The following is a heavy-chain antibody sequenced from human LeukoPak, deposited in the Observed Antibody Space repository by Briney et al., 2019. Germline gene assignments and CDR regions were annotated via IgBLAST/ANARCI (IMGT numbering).Heavy chain of an antibody. CDR2: INHSGST. V-gene: IGHV4-34*01. CDR1: GGSFSGYY. D-gene: IGHD6-13*01. CDR3: ARKIAAAGHFDY. J-gene: IGHJ4*02. Sequence: SETLSLTCAVYGGSFSGYYWSWIRQPPGKGLEWIGEINHSGSTNYNPSLKSRVTISVDTSKNQFSLKLSSVTAADTAVYYCARKIAAAGHFDYWGQGTLVTVSS.